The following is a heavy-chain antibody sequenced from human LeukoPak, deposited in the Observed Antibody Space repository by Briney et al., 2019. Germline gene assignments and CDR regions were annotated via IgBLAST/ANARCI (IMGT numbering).Heavy chain of an antibody. D-gene: IGHD5-18*01. CDR2: INHSGST. CDR1: GGSFSGYY. Sequence: PSETLSLTCAVYGGSFSGYYWSWIRQPPGKGLEWIGEINHSGSTNYNQSLKSRVTISVDTSKNQFSLKLSSVTAADTAVYYCARAGAAMVTPRLRNPRFDYWGQGTLVTVSS. CDR3: ARAGAAMVTPRLRNPRFDY. V-gene: IGHV4-34*01. J-gene: IGHJ4*02.